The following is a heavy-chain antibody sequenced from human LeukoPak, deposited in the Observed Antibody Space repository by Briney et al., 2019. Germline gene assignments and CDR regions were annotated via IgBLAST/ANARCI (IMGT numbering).Heavy chain of an antibody. V-gene: IGHV3-23*01. CDR1: GFTFSSYA. J-gene: IGHJ4*02. Sequence: GGSLRLSCAASGFTFSSYAMYWVRQAPGKGLEWVSGIFGSGGSTHYTDSVKGRFTISRDNSKNTVYLQMNSLRAEDTAVYYCAKTTTGYSSGRFPGWPVDYWGQGTLVTVSS. CDR3: AKTTTGYSSGRFPGWPVDY. CDR2: IFGSGGST. D-gene: IGHD6-19*01.